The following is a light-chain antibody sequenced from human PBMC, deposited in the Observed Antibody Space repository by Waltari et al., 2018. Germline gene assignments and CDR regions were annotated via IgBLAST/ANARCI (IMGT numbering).Light chain of an antibody. CDR1: HRLNYF. J-gene: IGKJ2*01. CDR3: QQSYGRPYT. Sequence: DIQMTKSPSSLSASVGDRVTITCRASHRLNYFLNWYQQKPGKAPKLLIFAASRLQDGVPSRFSGTGSETDFTLTIAGLQPEDFATYFCQQSYGRPYTFGQGTKLEI. V-gene: IGKV1-39*01. CDR2: AAS.